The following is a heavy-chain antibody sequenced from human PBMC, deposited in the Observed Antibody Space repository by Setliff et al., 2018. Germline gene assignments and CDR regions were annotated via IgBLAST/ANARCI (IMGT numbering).Heavy chain of an antibody. J-gene: IGHJ6*03. CDR1: GGTFSTYA. CDR3: ARGDFYYYFYMDV. V-gene: IGHV1-69*05. Sequence: ASVKVSCKASGGTFSTYAISWVRQAPGQGLEWMGGIISMFGTTNYAQKFQGRVTITTYKSTSTAYMELSSLRSEDTAIYYCARGDFYYYFYMDVWGKGTTVTVSS. CDR2: IISMFGTT.